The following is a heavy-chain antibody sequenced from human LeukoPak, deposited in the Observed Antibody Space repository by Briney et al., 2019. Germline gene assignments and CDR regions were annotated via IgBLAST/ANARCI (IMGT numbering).Heavy chain of an antibody. CDR2: IYTSGST. D-gene: IGHD2-15*01. CDR1: GGSISSYY. Sequence: PSETLSLTCTVSGGSISSYYWSWIRQPAGKVLEWIGRIYTSGSTNYNPSLKSRVTMSVDTSENQFSLKLSSVTAADTAVYYCARGVVVVAANYYYYYMDVWGKGTTVTVSS. CDR3: ARGVVVVAANYYYYYMDV. J-gene: IGHJ6*03. V-gene: IGHV4-4*07.